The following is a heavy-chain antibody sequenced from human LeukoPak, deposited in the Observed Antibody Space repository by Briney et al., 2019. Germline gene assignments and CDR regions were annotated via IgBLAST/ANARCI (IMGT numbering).Heavy chain of an antibody. J-gene: IGHJ4*02. CDR2: IIPIFGTA. D-gene: IGHD3-10*01. CDR3: ARDYYGSGAIDY. Sequence: ASVKVSCKASGGTFSSYAISWVRQAPGQGLEWMGRIIPIFGTANYAQKFQGRVTITTDESTSTAYMELSSLRSGDTAVYYCARDYYGSGAIDYWGQGTLVTVSS. V-gene: IGHV1-69*05. CDR1: GGTFSSYA.